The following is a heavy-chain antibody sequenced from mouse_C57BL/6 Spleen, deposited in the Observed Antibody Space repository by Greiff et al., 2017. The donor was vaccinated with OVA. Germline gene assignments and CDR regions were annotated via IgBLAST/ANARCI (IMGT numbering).Heavy chain of an antibody. CDR2: IYPRDGST. CDR1: GYTFTDHT. J-gene: IGHJ4*01. V-gene: IGHV1-78*01. CDR3: ARGRHPYDAMDY. Sequence: VQGVESDAELVKPGASVTISCKVSGYTFTDHTIHWMKQRPAQGLEWIGYIYPRDGSTKYNAKFKGKATLTADKSSSTAYMQLNSLTSEDSAVYFCARGRHPYDAMDYWGKGTSGTVSS.